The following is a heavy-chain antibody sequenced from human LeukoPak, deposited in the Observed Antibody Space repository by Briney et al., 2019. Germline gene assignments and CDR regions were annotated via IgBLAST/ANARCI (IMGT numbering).Heavy chain of an antibody. CDR3: ARGLTMAVAGRGEFHY. J-gene: IGHJ4*02. V-gene: IGHV4-61*01. CDR1: GGSVSSGTYY. D-gene: IGHD6-13*01. Sequence: PSETLSLTCTVSGGSVSSGTYYWSWIRQPPGKGLEWIGYIYHSGSTNYNPSLKSRVTISVDTSKNQFSLKLSSVTAADTAVYYCARGLTMAVAGRGEFHYWGQGTLVTVSS. CDR2: IYHSGST.